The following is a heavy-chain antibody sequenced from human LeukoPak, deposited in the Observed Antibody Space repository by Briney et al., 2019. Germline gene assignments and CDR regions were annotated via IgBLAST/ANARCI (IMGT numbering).Heavy chain of an antibody. Sequence: PGGSLRLSCAASGFTFSSYSMNWVRQAPGKGLEWVSSISSSSSYIYYADSVKGRFTISRDNAKNSLYLQMNSLRAEDTAVYYCERKNDYDFNWFDPWGQGTLVTVSS. CDR1: GFTFSSYS. CDR3: ERKNDYDFNWFDP. V-gene: IGHV3-21*01. J-gene: IGHJ5*02. D-gene: IGHD3-3*01. CDR2: ISSSSSYI.